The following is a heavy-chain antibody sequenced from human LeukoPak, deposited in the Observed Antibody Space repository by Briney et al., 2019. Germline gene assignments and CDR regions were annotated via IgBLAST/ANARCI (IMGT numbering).Heavy chain of an antibody. CDR2: VNLQGST. J-gene: IGHJ4*02. CDR3: ARVRYCSTNRCYDREFDN. Sequence: SETLSLTCGVSGGSISNTNWWTWVRQPPGKGLEWIGEVNLQGSTNYNPSLKSRVTISVDTSKNQFSLKLNSVTAADTAVYYCARVRYCSTNRCYDREFDNWGQGTLVTVSS. D-gene: IGHD2-2*01. CDR1: GGSISNTNW. V-gene: IGHV4-4*02.